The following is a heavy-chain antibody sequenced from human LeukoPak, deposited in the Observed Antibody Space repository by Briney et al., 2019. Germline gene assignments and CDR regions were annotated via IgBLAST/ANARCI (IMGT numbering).Heavy chain of an antibody. V-gene: IGHV3-33*01. J-gene: IGHJ4*02. CDR3: AREDTALVIAY. Sequence: PGGSLRLSCAASGFTFSSYGMHWVRQAPGKGLEWVAIMWYDGSNKYYTDSVKGQFTISRDNSKNTLYLQMNSLRVEDTAVYYCAREDTALVIAYWGQGTLVTVSS. CDR1: GFTFSSYG. D-gene: IGHD5-18*01. CDR2: MWYDGSNK.